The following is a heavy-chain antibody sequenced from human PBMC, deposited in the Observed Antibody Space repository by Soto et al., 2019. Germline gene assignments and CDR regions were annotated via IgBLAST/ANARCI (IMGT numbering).Heavy chain of an antibody. CDR3: ARNRRGQQLVFHHWFDP. CDR1: GYTFNNYS. Sequence: ASVKVSCKASGYTFNNYSVTWVRQAPGQGLEWMGWITAYKGNTNYARKFQGRVTITADESTSTAYMELSSLRSEDTAVYYCARNRRGQQLVFHHWFDPWGDGTLVTVSS. V-gene: IGHV1-18*01. J-gene: IGHJ5*02. CDR2: ITAYKGNT. D-gene: IGHD6-13*01.